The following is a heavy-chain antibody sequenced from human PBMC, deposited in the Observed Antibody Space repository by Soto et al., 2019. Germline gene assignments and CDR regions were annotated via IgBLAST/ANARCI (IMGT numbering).Heavy chain of an antibody. J-gene: IGHJ4*02. CDR2: ISYDGSNK. Sequence: GGSLRLSCAASGFTFSSYAMHWVRQAPGKGLEWVAVISYDGSNKYYADSVKGRFTISRDNAKNSLYLQMNSLRAEDTALYYCAKDSCIAVAGTMSVGFDYWGQGTLVTVS. D-gene: IGHD6-19*01. CDR1: GFTFSSYA. CDR3: AKDSCIAVAGTMSVGFDY. V-gene: IGHV3-30-3*01.